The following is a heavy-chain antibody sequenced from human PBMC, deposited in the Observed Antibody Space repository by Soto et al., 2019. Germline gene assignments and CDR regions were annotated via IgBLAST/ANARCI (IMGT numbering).Heavy chain of an antibody. D-gene: IGHD3-10*01. CDR2: ISDSETT. Sequence: SETLSLTCTVSGASMGRYYWSWVRQSPGKGLEWIGYISDSETTNYSPSLRSRVTISLETSKSQFSLKLSSVTAADTAVYYCARVDYYGAGTYLFDYCGPGTLVTVSS. CDR1: GASMGRYY. J-gene: IGHJ4*02. CDR3: ARVDYYGAGTYLFDY. V-gene: IGHV4-59*01.